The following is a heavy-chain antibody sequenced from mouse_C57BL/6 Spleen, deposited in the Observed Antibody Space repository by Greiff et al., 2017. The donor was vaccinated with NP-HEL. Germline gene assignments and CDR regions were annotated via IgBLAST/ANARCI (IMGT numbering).Heavy chain of an antibody. Sequence: EVQLQQSGAELVKPGASVKLSCTASGFNIKDYYMHWVKQRPEQGLEWIGRIDPEDGETKYAPKFQGKATITADTSSNTAYLQLISLTSDDTAVYYCARGSTVVAMGYAMDYWGQGTSVTVSA. V-gene: IGHV14-2*01. D-gene: IGHD1-1*01. J-gene: IGHJ4*01. CDR1: GFNIKDYY. CDR3: ARGSTVVAMGYAMDY. CDR2: IDPEDGET.